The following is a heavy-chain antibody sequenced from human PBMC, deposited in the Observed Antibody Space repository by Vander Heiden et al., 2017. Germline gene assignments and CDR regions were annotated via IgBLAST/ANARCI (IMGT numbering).Heavy chain of an antibody. CDR2: IYYSGST. CDR1: GGSISSGGYY. J-gene: IGHJ2*01. V-gene: IGHV4-31*03. D-gene: IGHD4-17*01. CDR3: ARDVGDYAWYFDL. Sequence: QVQLQESGPGLVKPSQTLSLTCTVSGGSISSGGYYWSWIRQHPGKGLEWFGYIYYSGSTYYNPSLKSRVTISVDTSKNQFSLKLSSVTAADTAVYYCARDVGDYAWYFDLWGRGTLVTVSS.